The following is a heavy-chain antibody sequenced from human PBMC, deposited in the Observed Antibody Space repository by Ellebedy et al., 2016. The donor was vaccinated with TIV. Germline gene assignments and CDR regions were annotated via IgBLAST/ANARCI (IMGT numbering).Heavy chain of an antibody. Sequence: PGGSLRLSCGASGFIFSSYAMHWVRQAPGKGLEWVAVISYDGSNKYYAESVKGRFTISRDSSKNTLYLQMNSLRREDTAVYFCARNWNDDYWGQGTLVTVSS. V-gene: IGHV3-30*01. CDR2: ISYDGSNK. J-gene: IGHJ4*02. CDR3: ARNWNDDY. CDR1: GFIFSSYA. D-gene: IGHD1-1*01.